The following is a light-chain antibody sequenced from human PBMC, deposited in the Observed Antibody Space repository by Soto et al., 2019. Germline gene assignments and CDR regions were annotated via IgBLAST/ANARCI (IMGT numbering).Light chain of an antibody. V-gene: IGLV2-14*03. Sequence: QSALTQPASVSGSPGQSITISCTGTTNDIAVYSYVAWYQQHPGKAPNLMIYDVTTRPSGVSDRFSGSKSGDTASLTISGLQAEDEAFYYCSSYRSGSTTVVFGGGTKLTVL. CDR3: SSYRSGSTTVV. J-gene: IGLJ3*02. CDR2: DVT. CDR1: TNDIAVYSY.